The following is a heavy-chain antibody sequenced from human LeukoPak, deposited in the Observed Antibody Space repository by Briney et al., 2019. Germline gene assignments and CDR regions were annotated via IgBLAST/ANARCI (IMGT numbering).Heavy chain of an antibody. CDR2: ISWNSGSI. CDR3: AMSIRGRDGYPGHFPGHFDY. Sequence: GGSLRPSCAASGFTFDDYAMHWVRQAPGKGLEWVSGISWNSGSIGYADSVKGRFTISRDNAKNSPYLQMNSLRAEDTAVYYCAMSIRGRDGYPGHFPGHFDYWGQGTLVTVSS. CDR1: GFTFDDYA. V-gene: IGHV3-9*01. J-gene: IGHJ4*02. D-gene: IGHD5-24*01.